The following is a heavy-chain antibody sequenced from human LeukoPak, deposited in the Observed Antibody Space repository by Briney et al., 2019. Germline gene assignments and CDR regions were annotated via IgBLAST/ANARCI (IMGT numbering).Heavy chain of an antibody. Sequence: GESLRLSCAASGFTFDDYGMSWVRQAPGKGLGWVSEINWNGGSTDYADSVKGRFTISRDNAKNSLYLHMSSLRDEDTAFYYCARRHTTNWYNWFDPWGQGTLVTVSS. V-gene: IGHV3-20*04. J-gene: IGHJ5*02. D-gene: IGHD1-1*01. CDR2: INWNGGST. CDR1: GFTFDDYG. CDR3: ARRHTTNWYNWFDP.